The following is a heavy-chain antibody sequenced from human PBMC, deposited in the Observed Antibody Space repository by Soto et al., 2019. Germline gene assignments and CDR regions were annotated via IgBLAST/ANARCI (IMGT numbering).Heavy chain of an antibody. CDR3: ARSIVVVTAADY. CDR2: INPNSGNT. D-gene: IGHD2-21*02. J-gene: IGHJ4*02. V-gene: IGHV1-8*02. CDR1: GYTFTSYG. Sequence: GASVKVSCKASGYTFTSYGISWVRQATGQGLEYLGWINPNSGNTGYVQKFKGRVTMTRNTSINTAYMELNSLRSEDTAVYYCARSIVVVTAADYWGQGTLVTVSS.